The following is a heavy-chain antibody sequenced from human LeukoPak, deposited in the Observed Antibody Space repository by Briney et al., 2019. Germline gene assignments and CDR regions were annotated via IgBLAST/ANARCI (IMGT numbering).Heavy chain of an antibody. V-gene: IGHV4-34*01. D-gene: IGHD5-18*01. CDR2: INHSGST. Sequence: PSETLSLTCAVYGGSFSGYYWSWLRQPPGKGLEGIGEINHSGSTNYNTSLKSRGTISVDTSKNQFSLKLSSVPAADTAVYYCASRTAMVTWAYWGQGTLVTVSS. CDR1: GGSFSGYY. J-gene: IGHJ4*02. CDR3: ASRTAMVTWAY.